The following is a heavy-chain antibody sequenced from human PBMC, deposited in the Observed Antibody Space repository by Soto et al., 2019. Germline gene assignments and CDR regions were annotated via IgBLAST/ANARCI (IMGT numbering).Heavy chain of an antibody. D-gene: IGHD1-26*01. Sequence: EVQLLESGGGLVQPGGSLRLSCAASGFTFSSYAMSWVRQAPGKGLEWVSAISGSGGSTYYADSVKGRFTISRDNSNNTLYLQMNSLRAEDTAVYYCAKGTNPQAWVSVAGMDVWGQGTTVTVSS. CDR2: ISGSGGST. CDR1: GFTFSSYA. V-gene: IGHV3-23*01. J-gene: IGHJ6*02. CDR3: AKGTNPQAWVSVAGMDV.